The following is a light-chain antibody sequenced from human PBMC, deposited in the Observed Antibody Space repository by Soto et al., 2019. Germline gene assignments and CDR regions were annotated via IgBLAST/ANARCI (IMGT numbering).Light chain of an antibody. CDR1: QDIKNY. Sequence: DIQMTQSPSSLSASVGDRVTITCQASQDIKNYLNWYQQRPGKAPNLLIYDASNLGAGVPSRFSGSGSGTDFTLTISSLQPEDVATYYCQQYDTFRTFGGVTKVDIK. V-gene: IGKV1-33*01. J-gene: IGKJ4*01. CDR2: DAS. CDR3: QQYDTFRT.